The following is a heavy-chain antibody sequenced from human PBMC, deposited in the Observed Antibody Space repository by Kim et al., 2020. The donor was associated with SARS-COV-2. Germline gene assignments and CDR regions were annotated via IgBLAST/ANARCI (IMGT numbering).Heavy chain of an antibody. CDR1: GFTFSSYA. D-gene: IGHD1-26*01. CDR2: ISYDGSNK. V-gene: IGHV3-30*04. CDR3: ARVFRGSFPAIGLDY. Sequence: GGSLRLSCAASGFTFSSYAMHWVRQAPGKGLEWVAVISYDGSNKYYADSVKGRFTISRDNSKNTLYLQMNSLRAEDTAVYYCARVFRGSFPAIGLDYWGQGTLVTVSS. J-gene: IGHJ4*02.